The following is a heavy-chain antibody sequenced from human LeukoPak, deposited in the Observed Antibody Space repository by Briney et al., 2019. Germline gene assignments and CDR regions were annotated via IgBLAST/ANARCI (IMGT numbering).Heavy chain of an antibody. Sequence: ASVKVSCKASGGTFSSYAISWVRQAPGQGLEWMGGIIPIFGTANYAQKFQGRVTITADKSTSTAYMELSSLRSEDTAVYYCAGGTYYYGSGSYCRKRYYYYGMDVWGKGTTVTVSS. CDR3: AGGTYYYGSGSYCRKRYYYYGMDV. D-gene: IGHD3-10*01. CDR1: GGTFSSYA. CDR2: IIPIFGTA. J-gene: IGHJ6*04. V-gene: IGHV1-69*06.